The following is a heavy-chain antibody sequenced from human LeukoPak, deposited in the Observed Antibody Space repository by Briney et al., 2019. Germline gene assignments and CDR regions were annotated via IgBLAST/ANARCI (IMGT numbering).Heavy chain of an antibody. Sequence: PSETLSLTCAVYGGSFSGYYWGCIRQTPGKGLEWIGSLYYDGNTYYNPSLESRVTISVDTSKNQFSLKLNSVTAADTAVYYCARVAYGGNHGGVDYWGQGTLVTVSS. CDR3: ARVAYGGNHGGVDY. V-gene: IGHV4-34*01. J-gene: IGHJ4*02. CDR1: GGSFSGYY. D-gene: IGHD4-23*01. CDR2: LYYDGNT.